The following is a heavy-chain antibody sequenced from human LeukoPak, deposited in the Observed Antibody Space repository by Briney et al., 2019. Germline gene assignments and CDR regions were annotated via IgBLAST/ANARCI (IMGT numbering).Heavy chain of an antibody. CDR3: ARPHCGGGSCYLDY. CDR1: GFIVSHNY. V-gene: IGHV3-53*01. D-gene: IGHD2-15*01. J-gene: IGHJ4*02. Sequence: GGSLRLSCAASGFIVSHNYMSWVRQAPGKGLESVSLIYSGGSTYYADSVKGRFTISRDNSKNTLYLQMNNLRVEDAAVYYCARPHCGGGSCYLDYWGQGTLVTVSS. CDR2: IYSGGST.